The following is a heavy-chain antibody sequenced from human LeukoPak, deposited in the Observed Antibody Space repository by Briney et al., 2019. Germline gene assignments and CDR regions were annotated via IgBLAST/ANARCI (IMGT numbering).Heavy chain of an antibody. CDR3: ARSSGRLRLGQHAFDI. Sequence: ASVKVSCKASGYTFTGYYMHWVRQAPGQGLEWMGWINPNSGGTNYAQKFQGRVAMTRDTSISTAYMELSRLRSDDTAVYYCARSSGRLRLGQHAFDIWGQGTMVTVSS. CDR2: INPNSGGT. D-gene: IGHD3-16*01. J-gene: IGHJ3*02. CDR1: GYTFTGYY. V-gene: IGHV1-2*02.